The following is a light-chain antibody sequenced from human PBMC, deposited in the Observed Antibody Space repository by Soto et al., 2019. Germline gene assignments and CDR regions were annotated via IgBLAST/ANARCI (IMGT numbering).Light chain of an antibody. CDR2: EVS. V-gene: IGLV2-14*01. CDR3: SSYTSRSTLDYV. Sequence: QSALTQPASVSGSPGQSITISCTGTSSDVGGHNYVSWYQQHPGKAPKLMIYEVSNRPSGVSNRFSGSKSGNTASLTISGLQAEDEADYYCSSYTSRSTLDYVFGSGTKVT. J-gene: IGLJ1*01. CDR1: SSDVGGHNY.